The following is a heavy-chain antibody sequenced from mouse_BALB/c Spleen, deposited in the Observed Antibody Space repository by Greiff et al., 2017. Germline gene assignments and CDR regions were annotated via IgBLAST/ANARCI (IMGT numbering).Heavy chain of an antibody. J-gene: IGHJ3*01. CDR2: IDPANGNT. CDR1: GFNIKDTY. CDR3: ASYYGSSYVAWFAY. Sequence: EVQVVESGAELVKPGASVKLSCTASGFNIKDTYMHWVKQRPEQGLEWIGRIDPANGNTKYDPKFQGKATITADTSSNTAYLQLSSLTSEDTAVYYCASYYGSSYVAWFAYWGQGTLVTVSA. D-gene: IGHD1-1*01. V-gene: IGHV14-3*02.